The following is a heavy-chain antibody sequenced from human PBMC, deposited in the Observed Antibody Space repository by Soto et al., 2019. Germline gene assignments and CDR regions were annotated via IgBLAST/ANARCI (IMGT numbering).Heavy chain of an antibody. CDR2: IPYDGSNK. J-gene: IGHJ6*02. CDR1: GFTFSSYG. D-gene: IGHD4-17*01. Sequence: PGGSLRLSCAASGFTFSSYGMHWVRQAPGKGLEWVAVIPYDGSNKYYADSVKGRFTISRDNSKNTLYLQMNSLRAEDTAVYYCAKERGYGDYVSYYGMDVWGQGTTVTVSS. CDR3: AKERGYGDYVSYYGMDV. V-gene: IGHV3-30*18.